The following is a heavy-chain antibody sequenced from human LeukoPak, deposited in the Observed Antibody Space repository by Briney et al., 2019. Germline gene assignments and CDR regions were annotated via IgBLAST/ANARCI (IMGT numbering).Heavy chain of an antibody. Sequence: GGSLRLSCAASGFTFSSYAMHWVRQAPGKGLEWVAVISYDGSNKYYAGSVKGRFTISRDNSKNTLYLQMNSLRAEDTAVYYCARDPSNDYGDYGSDYFDYWGQGTLVTVSS. CDR2: ISYDGSNK. CDR3: ARDPSNDYGDYGSDYFDY. D-gene: IGHD4-17*01. V-gene: IGHV3-30-3*01. CDR1: GFTFSSYA. J-gene: IGHJ4*02.